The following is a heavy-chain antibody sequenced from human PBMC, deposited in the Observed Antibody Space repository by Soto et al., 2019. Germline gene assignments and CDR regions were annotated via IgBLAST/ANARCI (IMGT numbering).Heavy chain of an antibody. CDR1: GGRLNNEI. CDR2: IIPLLDIA. V-gene: IGHV1-69*04. D-gene: IGHD5-12*01. CDR3: ARDSPIGSTFSGYDAIDY. J-gene: IGHJ4*02. Sequence: VGCXACGGRLNNEIITWVRQDNKQGLEWMGRIIPLLDIANYAQKFQGRVTITADKSTGTAYMELNSLRSEDTAVYYCARDSPIGSTFSGYDAIDYWGQGTLVSVSS.